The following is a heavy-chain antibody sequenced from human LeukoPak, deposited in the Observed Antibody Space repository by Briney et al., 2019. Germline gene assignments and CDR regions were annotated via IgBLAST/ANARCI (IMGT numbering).Heavy chain of an antibody. CDR1: GFTFSSYS. Sequence: GGSLRLSCAASGFTFSSYSMNWVRQAPGKGLEWVSSISSSSSYIYYADSVKGRFTISRDNAKNSLYLQMNSLKTEDTAVYYCTTEEWELPLKNPRTWFDYWGQGTLVTVSS. CDR3: TTEEWELPLKNPRTWFDY. V-gene: IGHV3-21*03. J-gene: IGHJ4*02. D-gene: IGHD1-26*01. CDR2: ISSSSSYI.